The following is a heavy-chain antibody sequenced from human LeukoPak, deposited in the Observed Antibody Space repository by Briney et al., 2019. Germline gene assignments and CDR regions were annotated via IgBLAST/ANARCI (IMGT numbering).Heavy chain of an antibody. CDR3: ARINSYGPNDAFDI. CDR1: GGSISSYY. CDR2: IYHSGST. D-gene: IGHD5-18*01. Sequence: PSETLSLTCTVSGGSISSYYWSWIRQPPGKGLEWIGYIYHSGSTYYNPSLKSRVTISVDRSKNQFSLKLSSVTAADTAVYYCARINSYGPNDAFDIWGQGTMVTVSS. V-gene: IGHV4-59*12. J-gene: IGHJ3*02.